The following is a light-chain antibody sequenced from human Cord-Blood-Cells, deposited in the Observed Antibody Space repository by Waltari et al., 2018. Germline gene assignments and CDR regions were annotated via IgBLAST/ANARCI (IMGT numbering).Light chain of an antibody. Sequence: DIQMTQSTSSLSASVGDRVTITCQASQDISNYLNWYQQKPGKAPKLLNYDASNVETGVPSRFSGSGSGTDFTFTISSLQPEDIATYYCQQYDNLPITFGQGTRLEIK. V-gene: IGKV1-33*01. J-gene: IGKJ5*01. CDR1: QDISNY. CDR3: QQYDNLPIT. CDR2: DAS.